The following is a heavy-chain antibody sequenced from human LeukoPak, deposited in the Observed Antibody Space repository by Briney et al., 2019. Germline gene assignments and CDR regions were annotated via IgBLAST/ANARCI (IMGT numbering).Heavy chain of an antibody. CDR3: AGVTWFPGTSYYYMDV. CDR2: ISYNGNT. D-gene: IGHD1-1*01. CDR1: GASISSDY. V-gene: IGHV4-59*01. J-gene: IGHJ6*03. Sequence: SETLSLTCTVSGASISSDYWSWIRQPPGMRLEYIGFISYNGNTNYNPSLKSRVTISVDTSKKEFSLKLSSVTAADTAVYYCAGVTWFPGTSYYYMDVWGKGTTVTVSS.